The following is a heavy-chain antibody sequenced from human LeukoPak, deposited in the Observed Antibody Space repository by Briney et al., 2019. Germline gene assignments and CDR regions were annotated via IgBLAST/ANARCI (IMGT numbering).Heavy chain of an antibody. V-gene: IGHV4-59*01. Sequence: SETLSLTCTVSGDSISSSYWSWIRQPPGKGLEWIGHIYYSGSTNYNPSLKSRVTISVTKNQFSLKLSSVTAADTAVYYCARGRYSAGDNWFDPWGQGTLVTVSS. CDR3: ARGRYSAGDNWFDP. CDR1: GDSISSSY. D-gene: IGHD3-9*01. J-gene: IGHJ5*02. CDR2: IYYSGST.